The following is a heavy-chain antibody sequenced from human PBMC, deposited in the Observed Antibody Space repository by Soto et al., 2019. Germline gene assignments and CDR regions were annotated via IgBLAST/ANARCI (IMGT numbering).Heavy chain of an antibody. CDR2: INHSGST. Sequence: SETLSLTCAVYGGSFSGYYWSWIRQPPGKGLEWIGEINHSGSTNYNPSLKSRVAISVGTSKNQFSLKLSSVTAADTAVYYCARIAARIGYWGQGTLVTVSS. CDR1: GGSFSGYY. D-gene: IGHD6-6*01. CDR3: ARIAARIGY. J-gene: IGHJ4*02. V-gene: IGHV4-34*01.